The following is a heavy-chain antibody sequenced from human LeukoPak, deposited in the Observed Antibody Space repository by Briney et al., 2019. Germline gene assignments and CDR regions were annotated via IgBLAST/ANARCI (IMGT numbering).Heavy chain of an antibody. Sequence: ASVKVSCKASGYTFTGYYMHWVRQAPGQGLEWMGWINPNSGGTNYAQKFQGRVTMTRDTSTSTVYMELSSLRSEDTAVYYCARDVTMVRGEDYYMDVWGKGTTVTISS. J-gene: IGHJ6*03. V-gene: IGHV1-2*02. D-gene: IGHD3-10*01. CDR1: GYTFTGYY. CDR2: INPNSGGT. CDR3: ARDVTMVRGEDYYMDV.